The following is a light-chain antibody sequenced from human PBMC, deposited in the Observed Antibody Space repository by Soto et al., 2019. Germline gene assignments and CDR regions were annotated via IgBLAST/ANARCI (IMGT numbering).Light chain of an antibody. CDR3: QQSFSTPFT. V-gene: IGKV1-39*01. CDR2: DAF. J-gene: IGKJ4*01. Sequence: DIQMTQSPSSLSASVGDRVTITCRASQSINTYLNWYQQKPGKAPKLLIYDAFTLQSGVPSRFSGSGSGTDFTLTVSSLQPEDFATYYCQQSFSTPFTFGGGTKVEIK. CDR1: QSINTY.